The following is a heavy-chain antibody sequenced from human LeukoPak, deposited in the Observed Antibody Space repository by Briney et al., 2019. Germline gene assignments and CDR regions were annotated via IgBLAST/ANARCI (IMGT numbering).Heavy chain of an antibody. V-gene: IGHV1-2*02. CDR3: ARVGDFWSGFQIDY. CDR2: INPNSGGT. CDR1: GYTFTGYY. J-gene: IGHJ4*02. D-gene: IGHD3-3*01. Sequence: ASVKVSXKASGYTFTGYYMHWVRQAPGQGLEWMGWINPNSGGTNYAQKFQGRVTMTRDTSISTAYMELSRLRSDDTAVYYCARVGDFWSGFQIDYWGQGTLVTVSS.